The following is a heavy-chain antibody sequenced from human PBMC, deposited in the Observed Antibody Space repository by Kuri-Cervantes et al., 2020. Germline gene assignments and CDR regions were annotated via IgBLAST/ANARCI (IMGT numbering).Heavy chain of an antibody. Sequence: GGSLRLSCTVSGGSISSSSYYWGWIRQPPGKGLEWVSAVSGLGSSTYYTDSVKGRFTISRDNSKSTLYLQMNSLRAEDTAVYYCAKGKSSSGWDSWGRGTPVTVSS. J-gene: IGHJ4*02. CDR2: VSGLGSST. D-gene: IGHD6-19*01. CDR3: AKGKSSSGWDS. V-gene: IGHV3-23*01. CDR1: GGSISSSSYY.